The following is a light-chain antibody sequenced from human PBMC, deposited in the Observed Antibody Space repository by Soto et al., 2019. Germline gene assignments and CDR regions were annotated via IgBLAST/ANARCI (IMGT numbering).Light chain of an antibody. CDR3: SSDEGSNNFGV. V-gene: IGLV2-8*01. CDR1: NSDVGGYTS. CDR2: EVT. J-gene: IGLJ3*02. Sequence: QSVLTQPPSASGSPGQSVTISCTGTNSDVGGYTSVSWYQRHPGKGPKLMIYEVTKRPSGVPDRSSGSKFGNTASLTVSGLQDADEADYYCSSDEGSNNFGVFGGGTKLTVL.